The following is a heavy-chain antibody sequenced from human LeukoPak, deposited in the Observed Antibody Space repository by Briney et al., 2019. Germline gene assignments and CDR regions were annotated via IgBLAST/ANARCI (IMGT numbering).Heavy chain of an antibody. D-gene: IGHD3-3*01. J-gene: IGHJ6*03. CDR2: IMPIFGTA. V-gene: IGHV1-69*13. CDR1: GGTFSSYA. CDR3: ASQVTIFGVVISPHYYYMDV. Sequence: SVTVSCKASGGTFSSYAISWVRQAPGPGLEWMGGIMPIFGTANYQQKLQGRIPNTANESTSTAYVELSSLRSEDTAVYYCASQVTIFGVVISPHYYYMDVWGKGTTVTVSS.